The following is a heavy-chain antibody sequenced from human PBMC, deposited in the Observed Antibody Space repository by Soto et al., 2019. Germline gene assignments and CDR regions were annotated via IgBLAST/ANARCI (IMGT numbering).Heavy chain of an antibody. V-gene: IGHV3-21*01. Sequence: NPGGSLRLSCAASGFTFSSYSMNWVRQAPGKGLEWVSSISSSSSYIYYADSVKGRFTISRDNAKNSLYLQMNSLRAEDTAVYYCARDFAPFKSVKGEQFDYWGQGTLVTVSS. CDR2: ISSSSSYI. CDR1: GFTFSSYS. D-gene: IGHD1-1*01. CDR3: ARDFAPFKSVKGEQFDY. J-gene: IGHJ4*02.